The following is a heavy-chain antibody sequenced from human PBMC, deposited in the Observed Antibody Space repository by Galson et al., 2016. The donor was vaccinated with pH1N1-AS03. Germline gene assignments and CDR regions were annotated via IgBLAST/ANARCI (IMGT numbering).Heavy chain of an antibody. CDR2: ISATGGTI. CDR1: TFNFRKHG. CDR3: VRGDNEFRSGYDAFDF. V-gene: IGHV3-11*01. Sequence: SLRLSCAASTFNFRKHGMHWFRQAPGKGLEWVSYISATGGTIYYADSVKGRFTISRDNAGNSLSLQMNSLRVEDTAIYYCVRGDNEFRSGYDAFDFWGQGTKVTVSS. J-gene: IGHJ3*01. D-gene: IGHD3-3*01.